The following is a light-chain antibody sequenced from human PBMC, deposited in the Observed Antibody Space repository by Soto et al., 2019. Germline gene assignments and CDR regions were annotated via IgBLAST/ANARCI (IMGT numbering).Light chain of an antibody. V-gene: IGKV1-5*01. CDR1: QSIDRW. CDR2: DAS. CDR3: QQYNHYYR. J-gene: IGKJ2*03. Sequence: DIQLTQSPSTLSASVGDRVTLTCRASQSIDRWLAWYQQKVGKAPELLIHDASSLESGVPSRFSGSGSGTEVTLTINSLQPDDCATYYCQQYNHYYRCGQGTKLEIK.